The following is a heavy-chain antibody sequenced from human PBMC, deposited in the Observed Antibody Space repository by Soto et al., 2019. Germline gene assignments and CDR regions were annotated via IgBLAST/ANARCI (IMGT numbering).Heavy chain of an antibody. CDR3: ARVRYDRSGFDH. Sequence: QVQLQELGPGLVRPSGALSVTCAVSGDSISRSHWWSWVRQSPGKGLEWIGEISHSGITNYKPSLKSRVTISGDKSKNQLSLKLTSVTAADTAVYYCARVRYDRSGFDHWGQGTLVSVSS. V-gene: IGHV4-4*02. D-gene: IGHD3-22*01. CDR2: ISHSGIT. CDR1: GDSISRSHW. J-gene: IGHJ4*02.